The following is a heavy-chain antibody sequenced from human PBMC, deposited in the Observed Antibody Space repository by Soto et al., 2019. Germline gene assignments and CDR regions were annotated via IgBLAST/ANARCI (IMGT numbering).Heavy chain of an antibody. V-gene: IGHV3-30-3*01. CDR3: ASLFFTIFGVVINPWDYYYGMDV. D-gene: IGHD3-3*01. CDR2: ISYDGSNK. J-gene: IGHJ6*02. Sequence: GGSLRLSCAASGFTFSSYAMHWVRQAPGKGLEWVAVISYDGSNKYYADSVKGRFTISRDNSKNTLYLQMNSLRAEDTAVYYCASLFFTIFGVVINPWDYYYGMDVWGQGTTVTVSS. CDR1: GFTFSSYA.